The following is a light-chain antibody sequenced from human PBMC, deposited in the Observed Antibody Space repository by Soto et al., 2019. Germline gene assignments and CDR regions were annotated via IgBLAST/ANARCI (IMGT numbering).Light chain of an antibody. Sequence: NFMLTQPHSVSESPGKTVIISCTGSSGSIATNYVQWYQQRPGSAPTTVIYEDYQRPPGVPDRFSGSIDSSSNSASLTISGLKTEDEADYYCQSYDNNNWVFGGGTKLTVL. CDR2: EDY. J-gene: IGLJ3*02. CDR3: QSYDNNNWV. V-gene: IGLV6-57*02. CDR1: SGSIATNY.